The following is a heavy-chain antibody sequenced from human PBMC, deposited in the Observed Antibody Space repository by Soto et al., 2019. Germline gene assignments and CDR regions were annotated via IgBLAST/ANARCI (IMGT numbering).Heavy chain of an antibody. Sequence: ASVKVSCKASGYTFTSYGISWVRQAPGQGLEWMGWISAYNGNTNYAQKLQGRVTMTTDTSTSTAYMELRSLRSDDTAVYYCAVWKREYYYYGMDVWGQGTTVTVSS. V-gene: IGHV1-18*01. J-gene: IGHJ6*02. CDR2: ISAYNGNT. CDR1: GYTFTSYG. CDR3: AVWKREYYYYGMDV. D-gene: IGHD1-1*01.